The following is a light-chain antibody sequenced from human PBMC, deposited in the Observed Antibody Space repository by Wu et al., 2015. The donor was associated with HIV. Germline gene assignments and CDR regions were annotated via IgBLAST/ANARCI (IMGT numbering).Light chain of an antibody. Sequence: EIVLTQSPGTLSLSPGERATLSCRASQSVTNNYLAWYQQKPGQAPRLLIYTASSRATGIPDRFSGSGSGTDFTLTISRLEPEDFAVYFCQQYGSSQAFGQGTKVEIK. CDR1: QSVTNNY. CDR3: QQYGSSQA. J-gene: IGKJ1*01. CDR2: TAS. V-gene: IGKV3-20*01.